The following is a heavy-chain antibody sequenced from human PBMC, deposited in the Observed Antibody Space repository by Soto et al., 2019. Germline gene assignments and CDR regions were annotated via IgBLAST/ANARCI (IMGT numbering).Heavy chain of an antibody. Sequence: PGGSLRLSCAASGFTFSSYAMSWVRQAPGKGLEWVSGISGSGGSTYYADSVKGRFTISRDNSKNTLYLQMNSLRVEDTAVYYCAKGSLYFGSGNWFDPWGQGTLVTVSS. V-gene: IGHV3-23*01. J-gene: IGHJ5*02. CDR1: GFTFSSYA. CDR2: ISGSGGST. CDR3: AKGSLYFGSGNWFDP. D-gene: IGHD3-10*01.